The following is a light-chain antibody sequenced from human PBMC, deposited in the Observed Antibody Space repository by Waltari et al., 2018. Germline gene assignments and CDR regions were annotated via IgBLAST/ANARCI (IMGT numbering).Light chain of an antibody. CDR2: EAS. CDR1: RILLDSNGKSY. CDR3: MQGKNLRD. Sequence: EIVMTQTPLSLSVTPGQPASTSCKSSRILLDSNGKSYLSWYLQRAGQSPQLLIYEASSRFSGVPDRFSGSGSGTDFTLKISRVEAEDVGVYYCMQGKNLRDFGQGTKVEI. J-gene: IGKJ1*01. V-gene: IGKV2-29*03.